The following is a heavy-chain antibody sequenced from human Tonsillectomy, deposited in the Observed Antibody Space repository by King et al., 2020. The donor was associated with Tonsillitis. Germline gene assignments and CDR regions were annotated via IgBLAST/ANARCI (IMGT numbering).Heavy chain of an antibody. V-gene: IGHV3-49*03. Sequence: VQLVESGGGLVQPGRSRRLYCTASGFTFGDYAMNWFRQAPGRGLEWVGFIRTKAYGVTTEYAASVKGRFTISRDDSKSIAYLQMNSLKIEDTAVYYCARDRRQLWSVVDYWGQGTLVTVSS. J-gene: IGHJ4*02. CDR2: IRTKAYGVTT. D-gene: IGHD5-18*01. CDR1: GFTFGDYA. CDR3: ARDRRQLWSVVDY.